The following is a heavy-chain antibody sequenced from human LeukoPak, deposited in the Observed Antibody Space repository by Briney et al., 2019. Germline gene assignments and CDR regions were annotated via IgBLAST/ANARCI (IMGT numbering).Heavy chain of an antibody. D-gene: IGHD6-19*01. CDR3: ARTPRPGYSSGWYRGTGGNYYMDV. V-gene: IGHV4-59*08. J-gene: IGHJ6*03. Sequence: SETLSLTCTVSGGSIGSYYWSWIRQPPGKGLEWIGYIYYSGSTNYNPSLKSRVTISVDTSKNQFSLKLSSVTAADTAVYYCARTPRPGYSSGWYRGTGGNYYMDVWGKGTTVTVSS. CDR1: GGSIGSYY. CDR2: IYYSGST.